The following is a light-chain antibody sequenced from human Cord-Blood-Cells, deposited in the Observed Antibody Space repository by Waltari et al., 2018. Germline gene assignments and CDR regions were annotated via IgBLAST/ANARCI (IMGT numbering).Light chain of an antibody. CDR2: EVS. CDR1: SSDVGGYNY. V-gene: IGLV2-8*01. J-gene: IGLJ2*01. CDR3: SSYAGSNKV. Sequence: QSALTQPPSASGSPGQSVTISCTGTSSDVGGYNYVSWYQQHPGEAPRRMIYEVSKRPSGVPDRFSGSKSGNTASLTVSGLQDEDEADYYCSSYAGSNKVFGGGTKLTVL.